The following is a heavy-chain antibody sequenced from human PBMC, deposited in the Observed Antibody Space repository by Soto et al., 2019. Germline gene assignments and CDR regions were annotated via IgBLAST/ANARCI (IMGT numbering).Heavy chain of an antibody. V-gene: IGHV3-11*06. CDR1: GFSFSDSY. D-gene: IGHD2-21*01. Sequence: GGSLRLSWATSGFSFSDSYMSWIRQAPGKGLEWISYISPRSTFRDYAESVKGRFTISRDSVKNSLYLQMNNLTAGDTGVYYCARGGGGGLFDPCGHRSLVTVSS. J-gene: IGHJ5*02. CDR3: ARGGGGGLFDP. CDR2: ISPRSTFR.